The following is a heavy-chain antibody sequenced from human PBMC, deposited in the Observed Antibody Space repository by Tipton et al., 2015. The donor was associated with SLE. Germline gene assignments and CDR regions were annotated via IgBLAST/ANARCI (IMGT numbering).Heavy chain of an antibody. CDR2: IYTSGST. Sequence: TLSLTCTVSGGSISSGSYYWSWIRQPAGKGLEWIGDIYTSGSTNYNPSHKSRVTISVDTSKNQFSLKLSSVTAADTAVYYCARAPHIAFAFDIWGQGTMVTVSS. CDR3: ARAPHIAFAFDI. CDR1: GGSISSGSYY. D-gene: IGHD2-21*01. V-gene: IGHV4-61*09. J-gene: IGHJ3*02.